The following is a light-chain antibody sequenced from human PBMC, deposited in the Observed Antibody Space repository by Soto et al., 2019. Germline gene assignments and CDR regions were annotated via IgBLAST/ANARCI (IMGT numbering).Light chain of an antibody. V-gene: IGKV1-5*03. Sequence: DIQMTQSPSTLSASVGDRVTITCRASHSISSWLAWYQQKPGKAPKLLIYKASSLESGVPSRFSGSGSGTEFTLTISGLQPDDFATYYCQQYNSYWMFGQGTKVEIK. J-gene: IGKJ1*01. CDR3: QQYNSYWM. CDR1: HSISSW. CDR2: KAS.